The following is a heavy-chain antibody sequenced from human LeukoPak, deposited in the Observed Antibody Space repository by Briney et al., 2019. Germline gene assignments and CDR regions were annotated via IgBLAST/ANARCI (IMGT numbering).Heavy chain of an antibody. Sequence: AGGSLRLSCGASGFTFSDYGMSWVRQAPGKGPEWVSAISGSGGSTYYADAVKGRFTISRDNSKNTLYLQMNNLRAEDTAVYYCAKDLRYFDWLSPQTYYYYYGMDVWGQGTTVTVSS. J-gene: IGHJ6*02. CDR3: AKDLRYFDWLSPQTYYYYYGMDV. V-gene: IGHV3-23*01. CDR2: ISGSGGST. CDR1: GFTFSDYG. D-gene: IGHD3-9*01.